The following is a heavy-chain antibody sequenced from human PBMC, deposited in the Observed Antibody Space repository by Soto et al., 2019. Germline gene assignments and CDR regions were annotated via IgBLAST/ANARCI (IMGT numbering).Heavy chain of an antibody. J-gene: IGHJ6*02. D-gene: IGHD3-3*01. Sequence: VQLVESGGGVVQPGRSLRLSCAASGFTFSSYGMHWVRQAPGKGLEWVAVISYDGSNKYYADSVKGRFTISRDNSKNTLYLQMHSLRPEDAAVYYCAKDPSYYDFWSGYFTPTGYFYCGMDVWGQGTTVTVSS. CDR1: GFTFSSYG. V-gene: IGHV3-30*18. CDR3: AKDPSYYDFWSGYFTPTGYFYCGMDV. CDR2: ISYDGSNK.